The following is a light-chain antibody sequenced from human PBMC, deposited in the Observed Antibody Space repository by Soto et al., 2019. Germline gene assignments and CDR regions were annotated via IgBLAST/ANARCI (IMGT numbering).Light chain of an antibody. CDR1: SSDVGGYNY. V-gene: IGLV2-11*01. J-gene: IGLJ1*01. CDR3: CSSASSDTYV. Sequence: QSALTQPRSVSGSPGQSVTISCTGTSSDVGGYNYVSWYQQHPDKAPKLIIYDVIKRPSGVPDRFSGSKSGNTASLTISGLQAEDEADFYCCSSASSDTYVFGTVTKLTVL. CDR2: DVI.